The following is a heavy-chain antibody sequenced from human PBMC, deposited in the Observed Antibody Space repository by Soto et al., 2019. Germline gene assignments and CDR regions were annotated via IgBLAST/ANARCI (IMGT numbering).Heavy chain of an antibody. J-gene: IGHJ5*02. CDR1: GFSVSSNY. CDR3: ASSYYYDSSGYGP. CDR2: HYSGGST. V-gene: IGHV3-53*01. Sequence: PGGSLRLSCAISGFSVSSNYLSWVRQAPGKGLEWVSVHYSGGSTYYADSVKGRFTISRDNSKNTLYLQMNSLRAEDTAVYYCASSYYYDSSGYGPWGQGTLVTVSS. D-gene: IGHD3-22*01.